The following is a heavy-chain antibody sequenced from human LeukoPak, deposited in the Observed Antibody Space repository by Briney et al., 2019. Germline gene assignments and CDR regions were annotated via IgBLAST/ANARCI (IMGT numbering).Heavy chain of an antibody. J-gene: IGHJ4*02. CDR1: GFTSSTYA. D-gene: IGHD1-26*01. V-gene: IGHV3-23*01. CDR2: IGSGAGT. CDR3: AKKAPGATPLDY. Sequence: GGSLRLSCAASGFTSSTYAMSWVRQAPGKGLEWVSGIGSGAGTYYAGSVKGRFTISRDNSKNTLYLQMNSLRAEDTAVYSCAKKAPGATPLDYWGQGTLVTVSS.